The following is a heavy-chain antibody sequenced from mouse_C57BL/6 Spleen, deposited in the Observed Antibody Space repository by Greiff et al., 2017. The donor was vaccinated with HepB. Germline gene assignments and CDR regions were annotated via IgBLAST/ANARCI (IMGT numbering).Heavy chain of an antibody. V-gene: IGHV1-64*01. CDR2: IHPNSGST. CDR3: ASTRWLLPAWFAY. J-gene: IGHJ3*01. Sequence: QVQLQQSGAELVKPGASVKLSCKASGYTFTSYWMHWVKQRPGQGLEWIGMIHPNSGSTNYNEKFKSKATLTVDKSSSTAYMQLSSLTSEDSAVYYCASTRWLLPAWFAYWGQGTLVTVSA. D-gene: IGHD2-3*01. CDR1: GYTFTSYW.